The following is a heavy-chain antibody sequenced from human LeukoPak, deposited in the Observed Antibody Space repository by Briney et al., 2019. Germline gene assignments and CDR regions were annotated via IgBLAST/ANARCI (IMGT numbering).Heavy chain of an antibody. CDR1: GFTVSSNY. D-gene: IGHD6-19*01. CDR3: ATGYSSGWYFYFQH. J-gene: IGHJ1*01. V-gene: IGHV3-66*01. CDR2: IYSGGST. Sequence: GGSLRLSCAASGFTVSSNYMSWVRQAPGKGLEWVSVIYSGGSTYYADSVKGRFTISRDNAKNSLSLRMNSLSAEDTAVYYCATGYSSGWYFYFQHWGQGSLVSVSS.